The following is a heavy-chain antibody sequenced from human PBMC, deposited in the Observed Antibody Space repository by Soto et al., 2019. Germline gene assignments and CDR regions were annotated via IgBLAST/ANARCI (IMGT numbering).Heavy chain of an antibody. V-gene: IGHV1-69*01. J-gene: IGHJ5*02. Sequence: QVQLVQSGAEVKKPGSSVKVSCKASGGTFSSYAISWVRQAPGQGLEWMGGIIPIFGTANYAQKFQGRVTITADESTSTAYMELSSLRSEDTAVYYCARQSQLLPDPENNWFDPWGQGTLVTVSS. CDR3: ARQSQLLPDPENNWFDP. D-gene: IGHD2-2*01. CDR1: GGTFSSYA. CDR2: IIPIFGTA.